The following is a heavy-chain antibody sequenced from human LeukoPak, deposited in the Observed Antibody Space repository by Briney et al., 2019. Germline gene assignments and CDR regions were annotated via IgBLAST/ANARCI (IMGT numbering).Heavy chain of an antibody. Sequence: GGSLRLSCAASGFTFSSYGMHWVRQAPGKGLEWVAVISYDGSNKYYADSVKGRFTISRDNSKNTLYLQMNSLRAEDTAVYYCARDLQADDIVSLGYWGQGTLVTVSS. D-gene: IGHD5-12*01. CDR3: ARDLQADDIVSLGY. V-gene: IGHV3-30*19. CDR1: GFTFSSYG. CDR2: ISYDGSNK. J-gene: IGHJ4*02.